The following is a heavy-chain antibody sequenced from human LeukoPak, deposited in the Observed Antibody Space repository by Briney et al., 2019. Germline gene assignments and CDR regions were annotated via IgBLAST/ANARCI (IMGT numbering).Heavy chain of an antibody. J-gene: IGHJ6*02. D-gene: IGHD5-18*01. V-gene: IGHV3-30*18. CDR3: AKDTAIRYYYGMDV. CDR2: ISYDGSNK. CDR1: GFTFSSYG. Sequence: PGGSLRLSCAASGFTFSSYGMHWVRQAPGKGLEWVAVISYDGSNKYYADSVKGRFTISRDNSKNTLYLQMNSLRAEDTAVYYCAKDTAIRYYYGMDVWGQGTTVTVSS.